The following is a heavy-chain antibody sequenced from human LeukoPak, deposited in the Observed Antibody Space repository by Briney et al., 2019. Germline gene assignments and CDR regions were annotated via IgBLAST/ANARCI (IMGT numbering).Heavy chain of an antibody. CDR3: TRDRGGSHATPLFDY. D-gene: IGHD1-26*01. V-gene: IGHV1-18*01. J-gene: IGHJ4*02. Sequence: ASVKVSCKASGHTFTSYGISWVRQAPGQGLEWMGWISAYNGNTNYAQKLQGRVTMTTDTSTSTAYMELRSLRSDDTAVYYCTRDRGGSHATPLFDYWGQGTLVTVSS. CDR2: ISAYNGNT. CDR1: GHTFTSYG.